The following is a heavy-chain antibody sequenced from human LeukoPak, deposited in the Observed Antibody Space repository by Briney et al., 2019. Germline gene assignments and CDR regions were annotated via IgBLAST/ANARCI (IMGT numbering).Heavy chain of an antibody. Sequence: SETLSLTCTVSGGSISSYYWSWIRQPPGKGLEWIGYIYYSGSTNYNPSLKSRVTISVDTSKNQFSLKLSSVTAADTAVYYCARQVEMATKIDPWGQGTLVTVSS. V-gene: IGHV4-59*08. CDR3: ARQVEMATKIDP. CDR2: IYYSGST. J-gene: IGHJ5*02. D-gene: IGHD5-24*01. CDR1: GGSISSYY.